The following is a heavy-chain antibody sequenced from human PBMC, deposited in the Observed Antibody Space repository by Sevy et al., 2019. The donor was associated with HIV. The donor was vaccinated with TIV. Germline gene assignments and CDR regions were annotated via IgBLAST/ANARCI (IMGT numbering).Heavy chain of an antibody. J-gene: IGHJ4*02. V-gene: IGHV3-11*01. CDR2: ISTTGSAI. D-gene: IGHD5-18*01. CDR1: GFTFSDYY. CDR3: VGPRYSYSFSWSYHFDF. Sequence: GGSLRLSCAASGFTFSDYYMNWIRQAPGKGLEWISYISTTGSAINYADSVKGRFAISRDNSKNSLYLQMNSLRAEDTAVYFCVGPRYSYSFSWSYHFDFWGQGTVVTVSS.